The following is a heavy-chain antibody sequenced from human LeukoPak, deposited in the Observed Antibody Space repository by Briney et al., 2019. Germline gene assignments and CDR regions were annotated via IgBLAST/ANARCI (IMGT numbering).Heavy chain of an antibody. D-gene: IGHD3-10*01. CDR2: ISSSGSTI. J-gene: IGHJ5*02. CDR3: ARDTMLRGVLWFDP. CDR1: GFTFSDYY. Sequence: GGSLRLSCAASGFTFSDYYMNWIRQAPGKGLEWVSCISSSGSTIYYADSVKGRFTISRDNAKNSLYLQMNSLRAEDTAVYYCARDTMLRGVLWFDPWGQGSLVTVSS. V-gene: IGHV3-11*01.